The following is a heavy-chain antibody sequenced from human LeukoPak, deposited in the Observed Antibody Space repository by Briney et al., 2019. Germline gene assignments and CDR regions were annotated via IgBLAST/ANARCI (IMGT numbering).Heavy chain of an antibody. CDR1: GGSISSGSYY. CDR3: ARDRYSYGRRLGGPEGCIDY. Sequence: PSETLSLTCTVSGGSISSGSYYWSWIRQPAGKGLEWIGRIYTSGSTNYNPSLKSRVTISVDTSKNQFSLKLSSVTAADTAVYYCARDRYSYGRRLGGPEGCIDYWGQGTLVTVSS. J-gene: IGHJ4*02. V-gene: IGHV4-61*02. CDR2: IYTSGST. D-gene: IGHD5-18*01.